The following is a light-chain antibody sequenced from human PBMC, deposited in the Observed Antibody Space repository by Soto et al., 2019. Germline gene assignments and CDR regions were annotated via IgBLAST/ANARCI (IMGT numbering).Light chain of an antibody. Sequence: EIVFTNSPCTLSFSPKERATLSSRASQSVSSSYLAWYQQKPGQPPRLLIYGASSRATGIPDRFSGSGSGTDFTLTISRLEPEDFAVYYCQQYGTPRSVTFGQGTRLEIK. CDR2: GAS. V-gene: IGKV3-20*01. CDR1: QSVSSSY. J-gene: IGKJ5*01. CDR3: QQYGTPRSVT.